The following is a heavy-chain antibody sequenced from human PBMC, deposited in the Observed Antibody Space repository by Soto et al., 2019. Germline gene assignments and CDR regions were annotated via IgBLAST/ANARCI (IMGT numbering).Heavy chain of an antibody. CDR3: ARYKYSSSSTTVAGGEIDYGMDV. D-gene: IGHD6-6*01. Sequence: QVQLQESGPGLVKPSQTLSLTCTVSGGSISSVGYYWSWIRQHPGKGLEWIGYIYYSGSTYYNPSLTSRVTITVDTSKKQFSQKISTVTAANTAVYYCARYKYSSSSTTVAGGEIDYGMDVWGQRTTINISS. CDR2: IYYSGST. J-gene: IGHJ6*02. V-gene: IGHV4-31*03. CDR1: GGSISSVGYY.